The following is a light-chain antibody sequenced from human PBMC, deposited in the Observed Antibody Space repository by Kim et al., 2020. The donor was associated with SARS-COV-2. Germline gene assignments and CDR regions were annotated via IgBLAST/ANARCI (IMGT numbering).Light chain of an antibody. J-gene: IGKJ1*01. Sequence: GKRVNITCGASQGITNSLAWYQQKPGKVPRLQIYAASALQSGVPSRFSGSGSGTDFTLTISSLQAEDVATYYCQKYNSATWTFGQGTKVDIK. CDR3: QKYNSATWT. CDR1: QGITNS. CDR2: AAS. V-gene: IGKV1-27*01.